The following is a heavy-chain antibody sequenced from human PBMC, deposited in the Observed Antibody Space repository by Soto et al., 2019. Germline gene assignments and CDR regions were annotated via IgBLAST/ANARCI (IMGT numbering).Heavy chain of an antibody. J-gene: IGHJ4*02. D-gene: IGHD3-22*01. Sequence: QVQLVQSVAEVKKPGASVKFSCKASGYTFTSYYIHWVRQAPGQGLEWMGIINPNGGSTNYAQKFQGRIIITGDTSTSTVYMEVSGLRSEDTAVYFCARGLSSAALWGQGTLVTVSS. CDR2: INPNGGST. CDR1: GYTFTSYY. CDR3: ARGLSSAAL. V-gene: IGHV1-46*01.